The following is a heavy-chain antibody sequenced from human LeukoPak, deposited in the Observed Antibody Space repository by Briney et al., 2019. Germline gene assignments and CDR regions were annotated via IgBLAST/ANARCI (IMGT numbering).Heavy chain of an antibody. CDR3: AKGDSSSSYPFDY. CDR2: IHASGSS. V-gene: IGHV4-4*07. J-gene: IGHJ4*02. CDR1: GGSITSYY. Sequence: SETLSLTCTVSGGSITSYYWSWIRQPAGKGLEWIGRIHASGSSNYHPSLKSRVTMSIDTTKSQFSLNLTSVTAADTAVYYCAKGDSSSSYPFDYWGQGILVTVSS. D-gene: IGHD6-13*01.